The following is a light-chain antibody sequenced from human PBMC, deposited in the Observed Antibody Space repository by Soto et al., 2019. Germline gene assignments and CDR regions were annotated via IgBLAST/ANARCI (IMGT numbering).Light chain of an antibody. CDR2: DAS. CDR1: HSIGTW. V-gene: IGKV1-5*01. Sequence: DIQMTQSPSTLSASVGYRVTITCRASHSIGTWLAWYQQRPGKAPKLLIYDASSLGSGVPSRFSGGGSGTEFTLTISSLQPDDFGTYYCHQYKSYTPYTIGQGTKVDIK. J-gene: IGKJ2*01. CDR3: HQYKSYTPYT.